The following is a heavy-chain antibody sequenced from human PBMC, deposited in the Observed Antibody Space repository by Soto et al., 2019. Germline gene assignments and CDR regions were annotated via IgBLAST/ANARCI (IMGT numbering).Heavy chain of an antibody. Sequence: GGSLRLSCAASGFTFSTYAMGWVRQAPGKGLEWVSVVSSGGGTHYADSVKGRFTVSRDNSKNTLSLQMNSLRADDTAVYYCAKRRGAGGHFDYWGQGALVTVSS. CDR2: VSSGGGT. D-gene: IGHD2-15*01. J-gene: IGHJ4*02. V-gene: IGHV3-23*01. CDR1: GFTFSTYA. CDR3: AKRRGAGGHFDY.